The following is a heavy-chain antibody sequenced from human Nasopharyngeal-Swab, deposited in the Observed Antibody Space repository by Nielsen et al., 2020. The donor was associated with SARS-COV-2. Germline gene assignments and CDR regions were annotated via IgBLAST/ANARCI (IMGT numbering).Heavy chain of an antibody. Sequence: GESLKISCTGSGYTFSNYAISWVRQAPGMGLEWVSVIGAAGNTIYADSVKGRFTISRDNSKNTVYLQMNSLRAEDTAVYYCAKYLGSGSYQAFCDYWGHGTLVTVSS. J-gene: IGHJ4*01. CDR2: IGAAGNT. D-gene: IGHD1-26*01. CDR3: AKYLGSGSYQAFCDY. CDR1: GYTFSNYA. V-gene: IGHV3-23*01.